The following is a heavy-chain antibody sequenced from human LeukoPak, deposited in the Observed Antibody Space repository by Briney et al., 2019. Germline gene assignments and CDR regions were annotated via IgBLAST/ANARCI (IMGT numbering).Heavy chain of an antibody. Sequence: ETLSLTCTVSGGSISSSSYYWGWIRQPPGKGLEWVSSISSSSSYIYYADSVKGRFTISRDNAKNSLYLQMNSLRAEDTAVYYCARGGDILTGYYTDYWGQGTLVTVSS. J-gene: IGHJ4*02. CDR3: ARGGDILTGYYTDY. V-gene: IGHV3-21*01. D-gene: IGHD3-9*01. CDR1: GGSISSSS. CDR2: ISSSSSYI.